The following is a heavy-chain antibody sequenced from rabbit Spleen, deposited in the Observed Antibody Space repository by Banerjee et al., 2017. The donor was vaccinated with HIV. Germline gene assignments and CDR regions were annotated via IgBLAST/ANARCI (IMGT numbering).Heavy chain of an antibody. CDR2: IDIGNAYT. V-gene: IGHV1S45*01. J-gene: IGHJ4*01. Sequence: QEQLEESGGGLVKPEGSLTLTCTASGFDLSSYYYMCWVRQAPGKGLEWIGCIDIGNAYTWYANWASGRFTISRTSSTTVTLQMTSLTAADTATYFCARETSSGWGVVSYYFNLWGPGTLVTVS. CDR3: ARETSSGWGVVSYYFNL. D-gene: IGHD4-1*01. CDR1: GFDLSSYYY.